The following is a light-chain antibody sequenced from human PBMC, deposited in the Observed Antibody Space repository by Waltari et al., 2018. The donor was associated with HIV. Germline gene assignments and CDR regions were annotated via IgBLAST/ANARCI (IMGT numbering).Light chain of an antibody. J-gene: IGLJ1*01. CDR3: QAWDSSNYV. CDR2: QDT. V-gene: IGLV3-1*01. Sequence: SYELTQPPSVSVSPGQTASITCSGDKLGDKYACWYQQKPGQSPGLVIYQDTKRPSGIPERFSGSNSGNTATLTISGTQAMDEADYYCQAWDSSNYVFGTGTKVTVL. CDR1: KLGDKY.